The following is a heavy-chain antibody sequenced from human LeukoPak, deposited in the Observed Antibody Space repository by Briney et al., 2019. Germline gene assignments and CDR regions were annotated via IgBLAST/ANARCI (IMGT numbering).Heavy chain of an antibody. CDR3: AGNYGSGSLSLATSD. CDR2: ISSSGSTI. D-gene: IGHD3-10*01. J-gene: IGHJ4*02. Sequence: GGSLRLSCAASGFTFSNYAMNWVRQAPGKGLEWVSYISSSGSTIYYADSVKGRFTISRDNAKNSLYLQMNSLRAEDTAVYYCAGNYGSGSLSLATSDWGQGTLVTVSS. CDR1: GFTFSNYA. V-gene: IGHV3-48*03.